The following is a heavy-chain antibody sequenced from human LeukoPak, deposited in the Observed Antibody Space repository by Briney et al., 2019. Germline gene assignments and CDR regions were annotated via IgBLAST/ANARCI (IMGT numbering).Heavy chain of an antibody. J-gene: IGHJ5*02. CDR1: GYTFTSYD. Sequence: GASVKVSCKASGYTFTSYDINWVRQATGQGLEWMGWMNPNSGNTGYAQKFQGRVTMTRNTSISTAYMELSSLRSGDTAVYYCARGFRGEWTKSYNWFDPWGQGTLVTVSS. D-gene: IGHD3-16*01. CDR3: ARGFRGEWTKSYNWFDP. CDR2: MNPNSGNT. V-gene: IGHV1-8*01.